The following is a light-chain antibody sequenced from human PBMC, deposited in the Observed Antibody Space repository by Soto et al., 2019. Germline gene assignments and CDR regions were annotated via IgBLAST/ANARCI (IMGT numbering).Light chain of an antibody. CDR1: QSVSSSY. Sequence: EIVLTQSPGTLSLSPGERATLSCRASQSVSSSYLAWYQQKPGQAPRLLVYGASSRATGISDRFSGSVSGTDFTLTISRLEPEDFSVYYCQHYVSPPITFGQGTRL. J-gene: IGKJ5*01. V-gene: IGKV3-20*01. CDR3: QHYVSPPIT. CDR2: GAS.